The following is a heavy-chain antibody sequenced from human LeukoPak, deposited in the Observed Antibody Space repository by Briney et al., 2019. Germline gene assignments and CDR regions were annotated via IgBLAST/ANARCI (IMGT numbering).Heavy chain of an antibody. J-gene: IGHJ3*02. CDR2: ISYDGSNK. CDR1: GFTFSSYA. Sequence: GSLRLSCAASGFTFSSYAMHWVRQAPGKGLEWVAVISYDGSNKYYADSVKGRFTISRDNSKNTLYLQMNSLRAEDTAVYYCARVGVAAAGLFGAFDIWGQGTMVTVSS. D-gene: IGHD6-13*01. CDR3: ARVGVAAAGLFGAFDI. V-gene: IGHV3-30-3*01.